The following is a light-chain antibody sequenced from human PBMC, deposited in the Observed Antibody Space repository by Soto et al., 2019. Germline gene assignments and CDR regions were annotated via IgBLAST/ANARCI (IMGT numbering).Light chain of an antibody. V-gene: IGKV3-11*01. Sequence: EIVLTQSPATLSLSPGERATFSCRASQSVGRSLAWYQQRPGQAPRLLIYDASARATGIPARFSGSGSGTDFTLTISSLEPEDFAVYFCQQRTNWPPFTFGPGTKVDIK. CDR2: DAS. CDR1: QSVGRS. CDR3: QQRTNWPPFT. J-gene: IGKJ3*01.